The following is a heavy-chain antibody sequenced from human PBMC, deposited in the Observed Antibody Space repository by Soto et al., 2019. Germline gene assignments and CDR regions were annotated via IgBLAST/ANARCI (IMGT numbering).Heavy chain of an antibody. D-gene: IGHD3-10*01. CDR2: ISARGTRT. CDR1: GFTFGSYA. J-gene: IGHJ6*03. V-gene: IGHV3-23*01. CDR3: AKGGVEYYYYYMDF. Sequence: GGSLRLSCAASGFTFGSYATSWVRQAPGKGLEWVSSISARGTRTYYADFVRGRFTVSRDNSKNTLYLQMNSLGAEDTAVYYCAKGGVEYYYYYMDFWGKGTTVTVSS.